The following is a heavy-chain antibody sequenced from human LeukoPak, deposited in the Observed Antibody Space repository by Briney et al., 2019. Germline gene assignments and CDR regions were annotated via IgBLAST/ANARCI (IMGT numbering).Heavy chain of an antibody. CDR2: ISSSSSNI. J-gene: IGHJ6*03. CDR1: GFTFSSYS. D-gene: IGHD3-3*01. CDR3: ARDPTPAITIFGVAHYMDV. Sequence: GGSLRLSCAASGFTFSSYSMNWVRQAPGKGLEWVSNISSSSSNIYYADSVKGRFTISRDNAKNSLYLQMNSLRAEDTAVYYCARDPTPAITIFGVAHYMDVWGKGTTVTVSS. V-gene: IGHV3-48*01.